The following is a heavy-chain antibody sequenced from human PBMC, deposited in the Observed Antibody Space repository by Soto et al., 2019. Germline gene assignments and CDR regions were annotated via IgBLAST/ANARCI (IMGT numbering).Heavy chain of an antibody. CDR1: GGTFSSYA. V-gene: IGHV1-69*13. Sequence: GASVKVSCKASGGTFSSYAISWVRQAPGQRLEWLGGIILIFGTANYAQKFQGRVTITADESTSTAYMELSSLRSEDTAVYYCARALRVYYYYYGMDVWGQGTTVTVSS. CDR2: IILIFGTA. J-gene: IGHJ6*02. CDR3: ARALRVYYYYYGMDV.